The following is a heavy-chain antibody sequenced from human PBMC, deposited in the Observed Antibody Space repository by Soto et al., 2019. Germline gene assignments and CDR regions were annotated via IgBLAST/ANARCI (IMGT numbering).Heavy chain of an antibody. CDR1: GFPFRTYA. D-gene: IGHD4-17*01. Sequence: GGSLSLSCSAPGFPFRTYAMTWARQAPGKGLEWVSSLLRSGSSAYYADSVRGRFTISSDTSANSLYLQMDNLRAEDTAIYYCAKDAISGDGIWLMDSWGQGTVVTVSA. CDR2: LLRSGSSA. CDR3: AKDAISGDGIWLMDS. V-gene: IGHV3-23*01. J-gene: IGHJ5*02.